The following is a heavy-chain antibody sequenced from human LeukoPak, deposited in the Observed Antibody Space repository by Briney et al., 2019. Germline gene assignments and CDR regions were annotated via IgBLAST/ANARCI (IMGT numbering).Heavy chain of an antibody. CDR3: ARDYPASGIVTIFDY. D-gene: IGHD6-13*01. J-gene: IGHJ4*02. CDR2: ITASGGST. V-gene: IGHV3-23*01. CDR1: GFTFNNYA. Sequence: GGSLRLSCASSGFTFNNYAMTWVRQAPGKGLEWVSSITASGGSTYCADSVKGRFTISRDNSKNTLYLQMSSLRAEDSAVYYCARDYPASGIVTIFDYWGQGTLVTVSS.